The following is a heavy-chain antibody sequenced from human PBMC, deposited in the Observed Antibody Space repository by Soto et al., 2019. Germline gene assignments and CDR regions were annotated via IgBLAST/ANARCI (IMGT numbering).Heavy chain of an antibody. V-gene: IGHV3-21*01. CDR2: ISSSSSYI. J-gene: IGHJ6*02. Sequence: PGGSLRLSCAASGFTFSSYSMNWVRQAPGKGLEWVSSISSSSSYIYYADSVKGRFTISRDNAKNSLYLQMNSLRAEDTAVYYCARDPNYDFWSGYLLYYYGMDVWGQGTTVTVSS. CDR1: GFTFSSYS. D-gene: IGHD3-3*01. CDR3: ARDPNYDFWSGYLLYYYGMDV.